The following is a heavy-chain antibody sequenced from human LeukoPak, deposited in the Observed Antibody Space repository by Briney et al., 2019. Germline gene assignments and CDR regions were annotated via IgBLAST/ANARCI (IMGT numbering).Heavy chain of an antibody. J-gene: IGHJ4*02. Sequence: GGSLRLSCAASGFTFSSHSMNWVRQAPGKGLEWVSSISSSSSYIYYADSVKGRFTISRDNAKNSLYLQMNSLRAEDTAVYYCARDSRSGSHGDYWGQGTLVTVSS. D-gene: IGHD1-26*01. CDR1: GFTFSSHS. V-gene: IGHV3-21*01. CDR3: ARDSRSGSHGDY. CDR2: ISSSSSYI.